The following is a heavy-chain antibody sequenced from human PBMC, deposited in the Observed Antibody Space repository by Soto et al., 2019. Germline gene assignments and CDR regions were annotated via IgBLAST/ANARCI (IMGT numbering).Heavy chain of an antibody. CDR2: IYYSGST. CDR1: GGSISSYY. J-gene: IGHJ3*02. Sequence: QVQLQESGPGLVKPSETLSLTCTVSGGSISSYYWSWIRQPPGKGLEWIGYIYYSGSTNYNPSLKSRVTISVDPSKNQFSLKLSSVTAADTAVYYCARLASTVADAFDIWGQGTMVTVSS. V-gene: IGHV4-59*01. D-gene: IGHD4-17*01. CDR3: ARLASTVADAFDI.